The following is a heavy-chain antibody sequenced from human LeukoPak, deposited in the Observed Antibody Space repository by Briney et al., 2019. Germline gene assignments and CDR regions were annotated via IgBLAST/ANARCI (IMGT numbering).Heavy chain of an antibody. CDR2: INPANGNT. V-gene: IGHV1-3*01. D-gene: IGHD5-12*01. CDR1: GYPFRSYV. J-gene: IGHJ4*02. Sequence: ASVKVSCKASGYPFRSYVMHWLRQAPGQSLEWIGWINPANGNTKYSRNFQGRVTITRDTSASVVYMELSSLRYEDTAVYYCARDGYDADGYLDYWGQGALVPVSS. CDR3: ARDGYDADGYLDY.